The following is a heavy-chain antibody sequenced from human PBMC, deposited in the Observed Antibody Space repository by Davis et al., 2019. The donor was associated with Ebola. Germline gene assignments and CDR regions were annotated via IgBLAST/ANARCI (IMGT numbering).Heavy chain of an antibody. CDR3: ARGVTHDAFDI. CDR2: INPSGGST. Sequence: ASVKVSCKASGGTFSSYAISWVRQAPGQGLEWMGIINPSGGSTSYAQKFQGRVTMTRDTSTSTVYMELSSLRSEDTAVYYCARGVTHDAFDIWGQGTMVTVSS. CDR1: GGTFSSYA. J-gene: IGHJ3*02. V-gene: IGHV1-46*01. D-gene: IGHD2-21*02.